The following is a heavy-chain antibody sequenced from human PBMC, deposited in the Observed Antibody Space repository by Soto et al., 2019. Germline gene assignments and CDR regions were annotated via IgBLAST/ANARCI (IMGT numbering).Heavy chain of an antibody. CDR3: ARVTVELRFLEWYPFAY. D-gene: IGHD3-3*01. J-gene: IGHJ4*02. CDR2: IYYSGST. CDR1: GGSISSGDYY. Sequence: QVQLQESGPGLVKPSQTLSLTCTVSGGSISSGDYYWSWIRQPPGKGLEWIGYIYYSGSTYYNPSLKSRVTISVDTSKNQFSLKLSSVTAADTAVYYCARVTVELRFLEWYPFAYWGQGTLVTVSS. V-gene: IGHV4-30-4*01.